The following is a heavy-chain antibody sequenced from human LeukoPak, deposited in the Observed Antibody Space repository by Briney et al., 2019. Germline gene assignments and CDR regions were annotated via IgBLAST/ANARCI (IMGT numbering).Heavy chain of an antibody. CDR2: ISGSGEST. Sequence: GGSLRLSCAASGFTFSNYAMSWVRQAPGKGLEWVSAISGSGESTYYAGSVKGRFTISRDNSKNTLYLQMNSLRAEDTALYYCAKDAKRNYDFWDRFDYWGQGTLVTVSS. CDR1: GFTFSNYA. J-gene: IGHJ4*02. CDR3: AKDAKRNYDFWDRFDY. D-gene: IGHD3-3*01. V-gene: IGHV3-23*01.